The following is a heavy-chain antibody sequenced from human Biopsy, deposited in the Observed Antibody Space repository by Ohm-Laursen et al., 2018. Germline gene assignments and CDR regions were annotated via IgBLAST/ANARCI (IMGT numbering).Heavy chain of an antibody. CDR2: ISPNSADI. D-gene: IGHD6-19*01. J-gene: IGHJ4*02. V-gene: IGHV3-11*03. CDR1: GFSFGDNY. CDR3: AKNARLGEI. Sequence: SLRLSCTASGFSFGDNYMSWARQPPGKGLEWLSYISPNSADIKYVESVRGRFTISRDNAKNLLYLELNSLRVDDTAVYYCAKNARLGEIRGQETRVTVSS.